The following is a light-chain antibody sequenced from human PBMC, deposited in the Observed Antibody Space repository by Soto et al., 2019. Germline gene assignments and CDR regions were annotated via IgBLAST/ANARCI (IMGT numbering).Light chain of an antibody. Sequence: EIVLTQSPATVSVSPGERATLSCRASQSLGSNLAWYQQKPGQAPRLLIYGSSTRATAIPARFSCSGSGTEFTLTISSLQSEDVAVYYGQQYNNWPLTFGGGTKVEIK. CDR3: QQYNNWPLT. J-gene: IGKJ4*01. CDR1: QSLGSN. CDR2: GSS. V-gene: IGKV3-15*01.